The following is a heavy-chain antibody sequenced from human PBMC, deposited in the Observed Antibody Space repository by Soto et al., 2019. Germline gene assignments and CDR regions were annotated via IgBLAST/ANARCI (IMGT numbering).Heavy chain of an antibody. CDR3: AKDPFPTVTAPWFDP. CDR2: ISGSGGST. CDR1: GFTFSSYA. D-gene: IGHD4-17*01. V-gene: IGHV3-23*01. J-gene: IGHJ5*02. Sequence: GGSLRLSCAASGFTFSSYAMSWVRQAPGKGLEWVSAISGSGGSTYYADSVKGRFTISRDNSKNTLYLQMNSLRAEDTAVYYCAKDPFPTVTAPWFDPWGQGTQVTVSS.